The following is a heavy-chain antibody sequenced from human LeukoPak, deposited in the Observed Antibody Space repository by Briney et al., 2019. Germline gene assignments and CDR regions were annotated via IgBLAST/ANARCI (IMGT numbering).Heavy chain of an antibody. D-gene: IGHD2-2*01. CDR2: ISSSSSYI. CDR1: GFTFSSYS. CDR3: ARGCGTSCYAFDY. Sequence: GGSLRLSCAASGFTFSSYSMNWVRQAPGKGLEWVSSISSSSSYIYYADSVKGRFTISRDNARNSLYLQMNSLRAEDTAVYYCARGCGTSCYAFDYWGQGTLVTVSS. J-gene: IGHJ4*02. V-gene: IGHV3-21*01.